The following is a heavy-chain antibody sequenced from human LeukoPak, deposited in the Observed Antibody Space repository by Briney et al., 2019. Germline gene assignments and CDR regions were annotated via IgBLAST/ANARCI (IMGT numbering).Heavy chain of an antibody. D-gene: IGHD1-14*01. CDR1: VGSITSGSYD. V-gene: IGHV4-61*02. CDR2: VYISGST. J-gene: IGHJ3*01. CDR3: ARGTGNAFDV. Sequence: SETLSLTCTLSVGSITSGSYDWSWIRQPAGKGLDWIVRVYISGSTNYKPPLKRRVTISVSTSKNQFPLKLSSVTAADTAVYYCARGTGNAFDVWGQGTMVTVS.